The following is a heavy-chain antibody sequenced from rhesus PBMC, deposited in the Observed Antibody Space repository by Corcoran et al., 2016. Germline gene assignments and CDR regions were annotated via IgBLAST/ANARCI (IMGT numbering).Heavy chain of an antibody. CDR2: IFGNSAST. V-gene: IGHV4-73*01. D-gene: IGHD4-23*01. CDR1: GGSISGYYY. CDR3: ARKKYSNYDGFDY. J-gene: IGHJ4*01. Sequence: QVPLQQWGEGLVKPSETLSLTCAVYGGSISGYYYGFWFSQPPGTGLEWIGYIFGNSASTNYNPSLKNRVTISKDTSKNQFSLKLSSVTAADTAVYYCARKKYSNYDGFDYWGQGVLVTVSS.